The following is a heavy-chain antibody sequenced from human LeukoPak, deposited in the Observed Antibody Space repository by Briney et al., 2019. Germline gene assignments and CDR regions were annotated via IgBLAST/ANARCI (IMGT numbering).Heavy chain of an antibody. CDR1: GFTFSSYE. Sequence: GGSLRLSCAASGFTFSSYEMNWVRQAPGKGLEWVSYISSSSSTIYYADSVKGRFTISRDNAKNSLYLQMNSLRAEDTAVYYCAREAGTTWVYYYYMDVWGKGTTVTVSS. CDR2: ISSSSSTI. CDR3: AREAGTTWVYYYYMDV. D-gene: IGHD1-7*01. V-gene: IGHV3-48*01. J-gene: IGHJ6*03.